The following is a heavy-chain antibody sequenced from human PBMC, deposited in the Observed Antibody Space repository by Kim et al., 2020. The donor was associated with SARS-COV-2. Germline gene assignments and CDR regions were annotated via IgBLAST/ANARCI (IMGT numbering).Heavy chain of an antibody. D-gene: IGHD3-9*01. CDR3: ARDSYFDWYPYGMDV. CDR1: GGSISSGSYY. J-gene: IGHJ6*02. CDR2: IYTSGST. Sequence: SETLSLTCTVSGGSISSGSYYWSWIRQPAGKGLEWIGRIYTSGSTNYNPSLKSRVTISVDTSKNQFSLKLSSVTAADTAVYYCARDSYFDWYPYGMDVWGQGTTVTVSS. V-gene: IGHV4-61*02.